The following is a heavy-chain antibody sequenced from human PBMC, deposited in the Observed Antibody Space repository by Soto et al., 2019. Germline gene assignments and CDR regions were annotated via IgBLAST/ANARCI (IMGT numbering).Heavy chain of an antibody. V-gene: IGHV1-69*06. CDR3: AIIPAIFGVVIIRGAFDI. Sequence: GASVKVSCKASGGTFSSYAISWVRQAPGQGLEWMGGIIPIFGPANYAQKFQGRVTITADKSTSTAYMELSSLRSEDTAVYYCAIIPAIFGVVIIRGAFDIWGQGTMVTVSS. CDR2: IIPIFGPA. J-gene: IGHJ3*02. CDR1: GGTFSSYA. D-gene: IGHD3-3*01.